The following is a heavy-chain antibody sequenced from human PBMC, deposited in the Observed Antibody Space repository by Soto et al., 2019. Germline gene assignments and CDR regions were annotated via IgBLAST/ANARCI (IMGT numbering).Heavy chain of an antibody. D-gene: IGHD6-13*01. CDR2: ISYDGSNK. CDR1: GFTFSSYG. Sequence: QVQLVESGGGVVQPGRSLRLSCAASGFTFSSYGMHWVRQAPGKGLEWVAVISYDGSNKYYADSVKGRFTISSDNSKNTLYLQMNSLRAEDTAVYYCAKDLAAGLAPGYWGQGTLVTVSS. CDR3: AKDLAAGLAPGY. V-gene: IGHV3-30*18. J-gene: IGHJ4*02.